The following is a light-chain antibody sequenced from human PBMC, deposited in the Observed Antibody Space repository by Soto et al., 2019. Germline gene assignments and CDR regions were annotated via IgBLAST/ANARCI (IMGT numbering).Light chain of an antibody. Sequence: EIVLTQSPATLSLSPGERATLSCRASQSVSSYLAWYQQKPGQAPRLLIYDASNRATGIPGRFSGSGSGTDFKLTISSLEPEDFAVYYCQQRSIWPWTFGQGTKVEIK. J-gene: IGKJ1*01. CDR1: QSVSSY. V-gene: IGKV3-11*01. CDR2: DAS. CDR3: QQRSIWPWT.